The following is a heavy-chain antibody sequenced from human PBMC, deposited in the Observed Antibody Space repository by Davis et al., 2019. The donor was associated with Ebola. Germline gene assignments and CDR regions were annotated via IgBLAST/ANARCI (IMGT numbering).Heavy chain of an antibody. CDR2: IYYSGST. CDR1: AGSISSYY. Sequence: MPSETLSLTCTVSAGSISSYYWSWIRQPPGKGLEWIGYIYYSGSTNYNPSLKSRVTISVDTSKNQFSLKLSSVTAADTAVYYCARARGSGYYFGSSWFDPWGQGTLVTVSS. J-gene: IGHJ5*02. CDR3: ARARGSGYYFGSSWFDP. V-gene: IGHV4-59*01. D-gene: IGHD3-22*01.